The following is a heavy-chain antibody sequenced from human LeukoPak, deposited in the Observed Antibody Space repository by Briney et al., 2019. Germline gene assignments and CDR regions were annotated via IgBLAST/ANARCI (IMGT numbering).Heavy chain of an antibody. CDR3: ARDPSNTSGWKTWFDP. J-gene: IGHJ5*02. V-gene: IGHV1-18*01. Sequence: GASVKDSCKASGYTFTRHGISWVRQAPGQGLEWMGWISCYNGDTNYAQKFQGRVTVTTDTSTSTSYMELRSLTSDDTAVYYCARDPSNTSGWKTWFDPWGQGTLVTVSS. D-gene: IGHD6-19*01. CDR2: ISCYNGDT. CDR1: GYTFTRHG.